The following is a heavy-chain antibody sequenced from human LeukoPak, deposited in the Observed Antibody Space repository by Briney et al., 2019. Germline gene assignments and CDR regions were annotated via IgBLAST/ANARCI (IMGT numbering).Heavy chain of an antibody. CDR3: AKGVTEESLFDY. V-gene: IGHV3-23*01. D-gene: IGHD3-16*02. J-gene: IGHJ4*02. Sequence: GGSLGLSCAGSGFTFGNYAMSWVRQAPGKGLEWVSAITGSGATTYYADSVKGRFTISRDNYRNILFLQMSSLRPEDTATYYCAKGVTEESLFDYWGQGTRSPSPQ. CDR2: ITGSGATT. CDR1: GFTFGNYA.